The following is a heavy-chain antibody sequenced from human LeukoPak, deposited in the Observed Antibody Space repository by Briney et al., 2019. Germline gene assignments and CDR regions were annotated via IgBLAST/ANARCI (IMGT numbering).Heavy chain of an antibody. V-gene: IGHV3-23*01. CDR3: AKVGNWKYGHHDY. J-gene: IGHJ4*02. CDR1: GFTFSSYW. Sequence: GGSLRLSCAASGFTFSSYWMHWVRQAPGKGLMWVSAISGSDGTTYYADSVKGRFTISRDNSKNTLSLQMNSLRAEDTAVYYCAKVGNWKYGHHDYWGQGTLVTVSS. CDR2: ISGSDGTT. D-gene: IGHD1-7*01.